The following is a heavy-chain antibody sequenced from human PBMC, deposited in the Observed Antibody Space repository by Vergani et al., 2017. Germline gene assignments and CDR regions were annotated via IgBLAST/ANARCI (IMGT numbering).Heavy chain of an antibody. V-gene: IGHV4-4*02. Sequence: QVQLQESGPGLVKPSGTLSLTCAVSGGSISSSNWWSWVRQPPGKGLEWIGEIYHSGSTNYNPSLKSRVTISVDKSKNQFCLKLSSVTAADTAVYYGARDPGGYCSSTSCYEGARTKGDWFDPWGQGTLVTVSS. D-gene: IGHD2-2*01. J-gene: IGHJ5*02. CDR2: IYHSGST. CDR1: GGSISSSNW. CDR3: ARDPGGYCSSTSCYEGARTKGDWFDP.